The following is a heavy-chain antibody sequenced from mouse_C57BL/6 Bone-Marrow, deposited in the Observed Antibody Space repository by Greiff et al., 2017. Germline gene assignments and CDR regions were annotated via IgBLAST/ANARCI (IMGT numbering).Heavy chain of an antibody. J-gene: IGHJ3*01. CDR3: AREGGYYGSSLAY. D-gene: IGHD1-1*01. Sequence: QQPGAELVMPGASVKLSCKASGYTFTSYWMHWVKQRPGQGLEWIGEIDPSDSYTNYNQKFKGKSTLTVDKSSSTAYMQLSSLTSEDSAVYDCAREGGYYGSSLAYWGQGTLVTVSA. CDR2: IDPSDSYT. CDR1: GYTFTSYW. V-gene: IGHV1-69*01.